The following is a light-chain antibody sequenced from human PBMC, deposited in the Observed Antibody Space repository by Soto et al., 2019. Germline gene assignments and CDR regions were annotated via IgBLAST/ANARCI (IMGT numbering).Light chain of an antibody. CDR2: GPS. J-gene: IGKJ3*01. Sequence: EIVLTQSAATLSLSAGERATLSCGASQSVSKYLAWFQQKPGQAPRLLIYGPSSRAAGIPARFSGSAYGTEFNLTISSLRSEDFAVYYCQQYNNWPLSFGPGTKVDI. V-gene: IGKV3D-15*01. CDR3: QQYNNWPLS. CDR1: QSVSKY.